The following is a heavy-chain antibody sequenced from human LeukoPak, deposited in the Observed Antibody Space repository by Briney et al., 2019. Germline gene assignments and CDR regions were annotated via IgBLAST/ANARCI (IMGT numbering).Heavy chain of an antibody. J-gene: IGHJ4*02. Sequence: SQTLSLTCTVSGGSISSGSYCWSWIRQPAGKGLEWIERIYTSGSTNYNPSLKSRVTISVDTSKNQFSLKLSSVTAADTAVYYCALQGLNSSSWFIDYWGQGTLVTVSS. CDR3: ALQGLNSSSWFIDY. V-gene: IGHV4-61*02. CDR2: IYTSGST. D-gene: IGHD6-13*01. CDR1: GGSISSGSYC.